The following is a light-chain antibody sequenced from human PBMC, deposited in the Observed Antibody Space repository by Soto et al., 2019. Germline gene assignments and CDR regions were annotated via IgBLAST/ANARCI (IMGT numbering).Light chain of an antibody. CDR3: AAWDDSLRGNV. J-gene: IGLJ1*01. V-gene: IGLV1-47*02. CDR1: SSNIGRNY. Sequence: QSVLSQPPSASGTPGQRVTISCSGSSSNIGRNYIYWYQQLPGTAPKLLIYGNTQRPSGVPDRFSGSKSGTSVSLAISGLRSEDEADYYCAAWDDSLRGNVFGTGTKLTAL. CDR2: GNT.